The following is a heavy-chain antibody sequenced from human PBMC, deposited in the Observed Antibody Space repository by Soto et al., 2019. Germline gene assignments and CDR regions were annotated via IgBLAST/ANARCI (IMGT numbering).Heavy chain of an antibody. Sequence: GSLRLSCAASGFTFSSYGMHWVRQAPGKGLEWVAVIWYDGSNKYYADSVKGRFTISRDNSKNTLYLQMNSLRAEDTAVYYRARDSDTIFGVVRYGMDVWGQGTTVTVSS. CDR1: GFTFSSYG. V-gene: IGHV3-33*01. CDR2: IWYDGSNK. J-gene: IGHJ6*02. D-gene: IGHD3-3*01. CDR3: ARDSDTIFGVVRYGMDV.